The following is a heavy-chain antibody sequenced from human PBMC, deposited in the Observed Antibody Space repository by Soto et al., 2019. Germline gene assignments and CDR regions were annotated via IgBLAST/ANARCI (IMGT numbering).Heavy chain of an antibody. CDR3: ARQGYSSSWVPYYYYGMDV. CDR2: IYYSGST. J-gene: IGHJ6*02. Sequence: SETLSLTCTVSGGSISSYYWSWIRQPPGKGLEWIGYIYYSGSTNYNPSLKSRVTISVDTSKNQFSLKLSSVTAADTAVYYCARQGYSSSWVPYYYYGMDVWGQGTTVTVS. D-gene: IGHD6-13*01. CDR1: GGSISSYY. V-gene: IGHV4-59*08.